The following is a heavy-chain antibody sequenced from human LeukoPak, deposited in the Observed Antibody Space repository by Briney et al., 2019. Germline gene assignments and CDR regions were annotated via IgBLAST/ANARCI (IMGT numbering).Heavy chain of an antibody. V-gene: IGHV3-30*04. CDR3: ATEGAYCGDDCFSFLDY. J-gene: IGHJ4*02. Sequence: GGSLRLSCAASGFTFSSYAMSWVRQAPGKGLEWVAVISSDGSNKYYADSVKGRFTISRDNSKNTLYLQMNSLRTEDTAVYYCATEGAYCGDDCFSFLDYWGQGTLVTVSS. D-gene: IGHD2-21*02. CDR1: GFTFSSYA. CDR2: ISSDGSNK.